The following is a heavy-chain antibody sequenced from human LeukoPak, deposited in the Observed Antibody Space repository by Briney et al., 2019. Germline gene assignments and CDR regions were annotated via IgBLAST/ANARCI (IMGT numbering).Heavy chain of an antibody. D-gene: IGHD3-10*02. Sequence: ASVKVSCKASGYTFTSYYMHWVRQAPGQGLEWMGIINPSGGSTSYAQKFQDRVTMTRDMSTSTVYMELSSLRSEDTAVYYCARAELLRSCGFDPWGQGTLVTVAS. CDR1: GYTFTSYY. CDR3: ARAELLRSCGFDP. V-gene: IGHV1-46*01. J-gene: IGHJ5*02. CDR2: INPSGGST.